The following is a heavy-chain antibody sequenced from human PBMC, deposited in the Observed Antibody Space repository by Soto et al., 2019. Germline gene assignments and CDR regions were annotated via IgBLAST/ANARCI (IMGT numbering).Heavy chain of an antibody. Sequence: WASVKVSCKASGYTFTSYAMHWVRQAPGQRLEWMGWINAGNGNTKYSQKFQGRVTITRDTSASTAYMELSSLRSEDTAVYYCARKVSSGWYVDYWGQGTLVTVSS. CDR3: ARKVSSGWYVDY. CDR2: INAGNGNT. CDR1: GYTFTSYA. V-gene: IGHV1-3*01. J-gene: IGHJ4*02. D-gene: IGHD6-19*01.